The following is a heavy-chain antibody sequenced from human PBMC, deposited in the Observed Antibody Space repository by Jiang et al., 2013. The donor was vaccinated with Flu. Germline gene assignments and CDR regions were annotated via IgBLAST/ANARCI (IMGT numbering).Heavy chain of an antibody. Sequence: GSGLVKPSETLSLTCTVSGGSISSYYWSWIRQPPGKGLEWIGYIYYSGSTNYNPSLKSRVTISVDTSKNQFSLKLSSVTAADTAVYYCARAEGSRSPPWFDPWGQGTLVTVSS. CDR1: GGSISSYY. V-gene: IGHV4-59*01. CDR2: IYYSGST. CDR3: ARAEGSRSPPWFDP. J-gene: IGHJ5*02.